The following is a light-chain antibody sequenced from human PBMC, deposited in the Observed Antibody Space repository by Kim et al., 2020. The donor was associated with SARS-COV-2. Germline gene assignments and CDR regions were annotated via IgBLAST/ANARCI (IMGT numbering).Light chain of an antibody. CDR1: SSDIGNNY. CDR2: DNN. V-gene: IGLV1-51*01. Sequence: GQKGTISCSGSSSDIGNNYVSWYQQLPGTAPQLLIYDNNKRPSGIPDRFSGSKSGTSATLGITGLQTGDEADYYCGTWDSSLSAVVFGGGTQLTVL. J-gene: IGLJ2*01. CDR3: GTWDSSLSAVV.